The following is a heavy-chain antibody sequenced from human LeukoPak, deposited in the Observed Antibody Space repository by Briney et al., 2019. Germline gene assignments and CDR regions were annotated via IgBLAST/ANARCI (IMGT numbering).Heavy chain of an antibody. CDR1: GFTFSSYW. D-gene: IGHD5-24*01. CDR2: INSDGSST. Sequence: PGGSLRLFCAASGFTFSSYWMHWVRHAPGKGLVWVSRINSDGSSTSYADSVKGRFTISRDNAKNTLYLQMNSLRAEDTAVYYCARALRRDGYNDYWGQGTLVTVSS. CDR3: ARALRRDGYNDY. J-gene: IGHJ4*02. V-gene: IGHV3-74*01.